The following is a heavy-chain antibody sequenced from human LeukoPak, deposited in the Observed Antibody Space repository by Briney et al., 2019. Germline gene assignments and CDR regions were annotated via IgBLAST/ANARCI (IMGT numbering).Heavy chain of an antibody. CDR2: INHSGST. CDR3: ARLAGDRGY. J-gene: IGHJ4*02. V-gene: IGHV4-34*01. CDR1: GGSFSGYY. D-gene: IGHD7-27*01. Sequence: SETLSLTCAVYGGSFSGYYWSWIRQPPGKGLEWIGEINHSGSTNYNPSLKSRVTISVDTSKNQFSLKLSSVTAADTAVYYCARLAGDRGYWGQGTLVTVSS.